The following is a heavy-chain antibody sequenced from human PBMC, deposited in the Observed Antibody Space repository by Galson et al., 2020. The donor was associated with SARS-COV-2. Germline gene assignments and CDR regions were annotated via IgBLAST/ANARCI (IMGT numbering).Heavy chain of an antibody. V-gene: IGHV4-39*01. CDR2: IYYSGNT. CDR1: GGSVSRSSYY. Sequence: SETLSLTCTVSGGSVSRSSYYWGWIRQSPGKGLEWIGSIYYSGNTYYNPSLKSRVTISVDTSNNQFSLNLNPVNVADAAVYFCARLLPPATVFLVNYHRGMDVWGQGTTVTVSS. CDR3: ARLLPPATVFLVNYHRGMDV. J-gene: IGHJ6*02. D-gene: IGHD2-2*01.